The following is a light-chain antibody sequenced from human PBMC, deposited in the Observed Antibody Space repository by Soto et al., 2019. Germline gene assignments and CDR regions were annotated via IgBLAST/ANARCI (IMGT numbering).Light chain of an antibody. J-gene: IGKJ5*01. V-gene: IGKV3-20*01. Sequence: EIVLTQSPGPLSLSPRERATLSYRASQSVSSSRLAWYRQKPGQAPRLLIYGASSRATGIPDRFSGSGSGTDFTLTINRLEPEDFAVYYCQLYGISPHFGQGTRLEIK. CDR1: QSVSSSR. CDR2: GAS. CDR3: QLYGISPH.